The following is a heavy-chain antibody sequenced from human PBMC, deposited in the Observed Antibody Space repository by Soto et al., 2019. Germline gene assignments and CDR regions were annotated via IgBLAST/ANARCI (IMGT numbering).Heavy chain of an antibody. V-gene: IGHV1-69*13. D-gene: IGHD3-10*01. CDR1: GGTFSSYA. CDR2: IIPIFGTA. CDR3: AGSSGIEYNWFDP. J-gene: IGHJ5*02. Sequence: SVKVSCKTSGGTFSSYAISWVRQAPGQGLEWMGGIIPIFGTANYAQKFQGRVTITADESTSTAYMELSSLRSEDTAVYYCAGSSGIEYNWFDPWGQGTLVTVSS.